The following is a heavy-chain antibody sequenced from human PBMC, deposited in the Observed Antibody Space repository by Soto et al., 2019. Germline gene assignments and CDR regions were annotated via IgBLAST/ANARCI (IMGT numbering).Heavy chain of an antibody. V-gene: IGHV3-33*01. CDR1: GFTFSSYG. J-gene: IGHJ4*02. CDR2: IWYDGSNK. Sequence: QVQLVESGGGVVQPGRSLRLSCAASGFTFSSYGMHWVRQAPGKGLEWVAVIWYDGSNKYYADSVKGRFTISRDNSKNTLYLQMNSLRAEDTAVYYCARVQTNWNYEGPLDYWGQGTLVTVSA. D-gene: IGHD1-7*01. CDR3: ARVQTNWNYEGPLDY.